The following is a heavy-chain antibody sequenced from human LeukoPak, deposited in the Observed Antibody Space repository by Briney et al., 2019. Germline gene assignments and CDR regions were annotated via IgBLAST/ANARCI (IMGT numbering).Heavy chain of an antibody. J-gene: IGHJ4*02. Sequence: SETLSLTCTVSGGSVSSYYWSWIRQPPGKGLEWIGYIYYSGSTNYNPSLKSRVTISVDTSKNQFSLKLSSVTAADTAVYYCARGYPQGFGDYMIDYWGQGTLVTVSS. CDR2: IYYSGST. CDR1: GGSVSSYY. V-gene: IGHV4-59*02. D-gene: IGHD4-17*01. CDR3: ARGYPQGFGDYMIDY.